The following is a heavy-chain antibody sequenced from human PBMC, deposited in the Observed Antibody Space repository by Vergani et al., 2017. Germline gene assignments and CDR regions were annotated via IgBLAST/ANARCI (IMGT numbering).Heavy chain of an antibody. CDR3: ARASVSSGYYYDYYMDV. J-gene: IGHJ6*03. V-gene: IGHV3-7*01. CDR2: IEHVGSEK. Sequence: EVQLVESGGGLVQPGGSLRLSCAASGFTFSSYSMSWVRQAPGKGLEWVANIEHVGSEKYYADSVKGRFTISRDNAKNKLYLQMNSLRAEDTAVYYCARASVSSGYYYDYYMDVWGKGTTVTVSS. CDR1: GFTFSSYS. D-gene: IGHD3-16*02.